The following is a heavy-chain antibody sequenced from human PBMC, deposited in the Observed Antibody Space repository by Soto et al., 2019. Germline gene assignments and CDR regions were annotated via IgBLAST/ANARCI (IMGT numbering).Heavy chain of an antibody. CDR3: TTGIIPSSGYYYFYLQADY. D-gene: IGHD3-22*01. CDR2: IKSKTDGGTT. Sequence: GGSLRLSCAASGFTFSNAWMSWVRQAPGKGLEWVGRIKSKTDGGTTDYAAPVKGRFTISRDDSKNTLYLQMNSLKTEDTAVYYCTTGIIPSSGYYYFYLQADYWGQGTLVTVSS. V-gene: IGHV3-15*01. CDR1: GFTFSNAW. J-gene: IGHJ4*02.